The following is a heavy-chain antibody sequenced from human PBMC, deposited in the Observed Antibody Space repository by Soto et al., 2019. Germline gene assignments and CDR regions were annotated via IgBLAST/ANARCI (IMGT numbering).Heavy chain of an antibody. CDR1: GYTFTSYG. CDR3: ARDARFVLPNRAPFDY. CDR2: ISAYNGNT. D-gene: IGHD2-15*01. Sequence: GASVKVSCKASGYTFTSYGISWVRQAPGQGLEWMGWISAYNGNTNYAQKLQGRVTMTTDTSTSTAYMELRSLRSDDTAVYYCARDARFVLPNRAPFDYWGQGTLVTVSS. V-gene: IGHV1-18*01. J-gene: IGHJ4*02.